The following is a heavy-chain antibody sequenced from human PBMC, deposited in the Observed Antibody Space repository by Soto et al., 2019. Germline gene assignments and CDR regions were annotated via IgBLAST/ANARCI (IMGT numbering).Heavy chain of an antibody. CDR2: ISSGSSDT. V-gene: IGHV3-21*01. CDR1: GFTFSRVS. J-gene: IGHJ4*02. CDR3: ARVAY. Sequence: PGGSLRLSCEASGFTFSRVSMNWGRQGPGKGLEGVAPISSGSSDTWYADSVKGRFIISRDNAQNSLLLQMNTLRPEDTAMYYCARVAYWGPGTQVTVLL.